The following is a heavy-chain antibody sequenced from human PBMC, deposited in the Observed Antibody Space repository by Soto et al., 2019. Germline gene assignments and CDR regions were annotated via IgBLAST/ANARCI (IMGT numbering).Heavy chain of an antibody. D-gene: IGHD3-3*01. CDR1: GFRCGEYD. CDR3: SRKVTLSGVVLPTQWVDS. J-gene: IGHJ5*01. Sequence: VQLAESGGGLVQPGRSLRLSCATSGFRCGEYDMSWFRQAPGKGLGWVGFISTEPYGAATQYAASVNGRFAITRDDSKVIVDQQMSNLKTEDTAIYYCSRKVTLSGVVLPTQWVDSWGQGTHVTVSS. V-gene: IGHV3-49*03. CDR2: ISTEPYGAAT.